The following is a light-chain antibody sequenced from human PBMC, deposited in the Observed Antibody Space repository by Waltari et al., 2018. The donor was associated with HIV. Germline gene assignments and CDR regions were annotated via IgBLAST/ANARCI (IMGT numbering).Light chain of an antibody. CDR2: GAS. Sequence: IQMTQSPSSLSASVEDTVTITCRASANIATYLNWYHHKSGAAPKLLIYGASSLQNAVPSRFSGSGFGTHFSLTITSVQADDFGTYYCQQSYITPCAFGQGTKLEV. CDR3: QQSYITPCA. CDR1: ANIATY. J-gene: IGKJ2*01. V-gene: IGKV1-39*01.